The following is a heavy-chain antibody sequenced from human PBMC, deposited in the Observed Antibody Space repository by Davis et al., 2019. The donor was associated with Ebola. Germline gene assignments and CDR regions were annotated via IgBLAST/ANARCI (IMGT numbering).Heavy chain of an antibody. D-gene: IGHD2-2*01. J-gene: IGHJ6*04. CDR2: MYYSGST. Sequence: LRLSCAVSGGSISSGGYSWSWIRQPPGKGLEWSGYMYYSGSTYYNPSLKSRVTISGDTSKNQFSLKLSSVTAADTAVYYCARVWGCSSTSCGGYYYGMDVWGKGTTVTVSS. V-gene: IGHV4-30-4*07. CDR3: ARVWGCSSTSCGGYYYGMDV. CDR1: GGSISSGGYS.